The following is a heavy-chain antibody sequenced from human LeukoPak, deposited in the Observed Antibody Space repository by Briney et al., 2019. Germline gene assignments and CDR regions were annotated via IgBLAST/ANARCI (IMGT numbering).Heavy chain of an antibody. D-gene: IGHD6-13*01. CDR3: ARQPGYSSSWYHYYYYYMDV. Sequence: GGSLRLSCAASGFTFSSYAMSWVRQAPGKGLEWVSAISGSGGSTYYADSVKGRFTISRDNAKNSLYLQMNSLRAEDTAVYYCARQPGYSSSWYHYYYYYMDVWGKGTTVTVSS. CDR2: ISGSGGST. CDR1: GFTFSSYA. V-gene: IGHV3-23*01. J-gene: IGHJ6*03.